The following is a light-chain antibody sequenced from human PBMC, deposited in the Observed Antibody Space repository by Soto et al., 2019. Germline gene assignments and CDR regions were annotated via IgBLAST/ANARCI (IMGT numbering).Light chain of an antibody. V-gene: IGKV3-20*01. CDR3: QQYERFPFT. Sequence: ETVLTQSPGTLSLSPGESATLSCRASESASSTYVGWYQQKPGQAPRLLIQGTSNRATGIPDRFSGRGSGTDFTLTSSGLEPEDFAVYYCQQYERFPFTFGGGTKVEIK. CDR1: ESASSTY. CDR2: GTS. J-gene: IGKJ4*01.